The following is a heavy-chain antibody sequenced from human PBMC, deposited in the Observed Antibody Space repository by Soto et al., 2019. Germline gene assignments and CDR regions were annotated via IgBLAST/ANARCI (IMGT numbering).Heavy chain of an antibody. D-gene: IGHD3-10*02. CDR2: ISTAGSST. CDR3: AREGRMLDYYYGMEF. V-gene: IGHV3-74*01. CDR1: GFTFSNYW. Sequence: EMQLVESGGGLVKPGGSLRISCAASGFTFSNYWMHWVRQTPGKGLVWVSRISTAGSSTWYADSVKGRFTISRDSAKNTLYLQMSSMRAEDTAVYYCAREGRMLDYYYGMEFWGQGTTVDVS. J-gene: IGHJ6*01.